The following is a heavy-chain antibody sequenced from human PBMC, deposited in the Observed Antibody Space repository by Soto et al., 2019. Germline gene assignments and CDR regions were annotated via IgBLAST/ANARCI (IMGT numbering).Heavy chain of an antibody. Sequence: GASVKVSCKASGYTFTSYVISWVRQAPGQGLEWMGWISAYNGNTNYAQKLQGRVTMTTDTSTSTAYMELRSLRSDDTAVYYCARSLDCSSTSCYLGSSWFDPWGQGTLVTVSS. CDR1: GYTFTSYV. V-gene: IGHV1-18*01. CDR3: ARSLDCSSTSCYLGSSWFDP. D-gene: IGHD2-2*01. J-gene: IGHJ5*02. CDR2: ISAYNGNT.